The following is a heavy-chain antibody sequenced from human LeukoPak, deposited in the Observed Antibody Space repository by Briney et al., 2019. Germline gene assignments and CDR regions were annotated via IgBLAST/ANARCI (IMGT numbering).Heavy chain of an antibody. CDR2: ISAYNGNT. CDR3: ARGDGYYDSSGPPHFDP. V-gene: IGHV1-18*01. Sequence: ASVKVSCKASGYTFTSYGISWVRQAPGQGLEWMGWISAYNGNTNYAQKLQGRVTITTDTSTSTAYMELRSLRSDDTAVYYCARGDGYYDSSGPPHFDPWGQGTLVTVSS. D-gene: IGHD3-22*01. J-gene: IGHJ5*02. CDR1: GYTFTSYG.